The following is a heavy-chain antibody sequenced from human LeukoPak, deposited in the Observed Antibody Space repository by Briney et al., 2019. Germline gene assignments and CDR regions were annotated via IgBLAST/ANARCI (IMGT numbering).Heavy chain of an antibody. V-gene: IGHV1-2*02. CDR1: VYTFTNFY. CDR3: ATDLRSTHPYSGMDL. J-gene: IGHJ6*02. CDR2: MKPNSCDI. Sequence: ASVKGSCKASVYTFTNFYIHWGRHAPGQGLEWRGWMKPNSCDISYARECQDRVTMTRDTTLSTAYMALSSLRSEDTAVYYRATDLRSTHPYSGMDLWGQGTTVHVSS.